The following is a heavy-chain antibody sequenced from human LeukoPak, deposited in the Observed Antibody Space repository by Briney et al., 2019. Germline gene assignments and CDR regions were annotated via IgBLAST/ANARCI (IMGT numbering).Heavy chain of an antibody. V-gene: IGHV1-69*04. D-gene: IGHD3-22*01. CDR3: ATDTGGYSTYNWFDP. CDR2: IIPILGIA. J-gene: IGHJ5*02. Sequence: GASVKVSCKASGGTFSSYVISWVRQAPGQGLEWMGRIIPILGIANYAQKFQGRVTMTEDTSTDTAYMELSSLRSEDTAVYYCATDTGGYSTYNWFDPWGQGTLVTVSS. CDR1: GGTFSSYV.